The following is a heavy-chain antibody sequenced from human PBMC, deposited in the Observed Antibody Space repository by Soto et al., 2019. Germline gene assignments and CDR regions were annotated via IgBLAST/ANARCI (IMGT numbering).Heavy chain of an antibody. CDR1: GGSISSGGYY. V-gene: IGHV4-31*03. Sequence: QVQLQESGPGLVKPSQTLSLTCTVSGGSISSGGYYWSWIRQHPGKGLEWIGYIYYSGSTYYNPSLKSRVTISVDTSKNQCSLKLSSVTAADTAVYYCARDWGGDYDFWSGYLKGDAFDIWGQGTMVTVSS. CDR3: ARDWGGDYDFWSGYLKGDAFDI. D-gene: IGHD3-3*01. J-gene: IGHJ3*02. CDR2: IYYSGST.